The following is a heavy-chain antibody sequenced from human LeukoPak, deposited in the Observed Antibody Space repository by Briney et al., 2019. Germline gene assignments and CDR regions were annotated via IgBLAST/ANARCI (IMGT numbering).Heavy chain of an antibody. CDR2: ISGSGRST. CDR1: GFTFSSYA. CDR3: ARQYIGAYDI. D-gene: IGHD5-12*01. Sequence: AGGSLRLSCAASGFTFSSYAMNWVRQAPGKGLEWVSAISGSGRSTYYADSVKGRFTISRDNAKNSLYLQMNSLRAEDTAVYYCARQYIGAYDIWGQGTMVTVSS. V-gene: IGHV3-23*01. J-gene: IGHJ3*02.